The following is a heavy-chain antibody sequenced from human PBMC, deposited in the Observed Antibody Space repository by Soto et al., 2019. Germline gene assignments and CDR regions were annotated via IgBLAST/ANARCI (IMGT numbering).Heavy chain of an antibody. J-gene: IGHJ6*02. D-gene: IGHD4-4*01. CDR2: ISYDGSNK. CDR3: ARGLTVTNYYYYYYGMDV. CDR1: GFTFSNAW. Sequence: GGSLRLSCAASGFTFSNAWMSWVRQAPGKGLEWVAVISYDGSNKYYADSVKGRFTISRDNSKNTLYLQMNSLRAEDTAVYYCARGLTVTNYYYYYYGMDVWGQGTTVTVSS. V-gene: IGHV3-30-3*01.